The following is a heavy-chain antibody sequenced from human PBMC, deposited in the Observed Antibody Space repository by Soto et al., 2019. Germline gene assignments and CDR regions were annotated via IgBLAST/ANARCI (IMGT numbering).Heavy chain of an antibody. Sequence: SETLSLTCPVSGDCITSCYRSWIRQPPGKELEWIGYIYYSGSTNYNPSLKSRVTISADTSKNQFSLKLRSVTAADTAVYYCARGAIAAQGFDSWGQGTLVTVSS. D-gene: IGHD6-13*01. CDR3: ARGAIAAQGFDS. V-gene: IGHV4-59*13. CDR1: GDCITSCY. J-gene: IGHJ4*02. CDR2: IYYSGST.